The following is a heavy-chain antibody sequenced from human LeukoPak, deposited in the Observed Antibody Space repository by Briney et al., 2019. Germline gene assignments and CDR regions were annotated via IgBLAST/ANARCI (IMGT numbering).Heavy chain of an antibody. CDR3: ARGQPRDYDFWSGYGYNWFDP. CDR1: GGSFSGYY. D-gene: IGHD3-3*01. J-gene: IGHJ5*02. V-gene: IGHV4-34*01. CDR2: INHSGST. Sequence: SETLSLTCAVYGGSFSGYYWSWIRQPPGKGLEWIGEINHSGSTNYNPSLKSRVTISVDTSKNQFSLKLGSVTAADTAVYYCARGQPRDYDFWSGYGYNWFDPWGQGTLVTVSS.